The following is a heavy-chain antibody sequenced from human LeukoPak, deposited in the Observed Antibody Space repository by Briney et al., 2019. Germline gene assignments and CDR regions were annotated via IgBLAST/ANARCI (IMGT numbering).Heavy chain of an antibody. D-gene: IGHD3-9*01. Sequence: PGGSLRLSCAASGFTFSSYAMSWVRQAPGKGLEWVSAISGNGGSTYYADSVKGRFTISRDNSKNTLYLQMNSLRAEDTAVYYCAKDSPYYDILTGYYPYPDAFDIWGQGTMVTVSS. CDR1: GFTFSSYA. V-gene: IGHV3-23*01. CDR2: ISGNGGST. CDR3: AKDSPYYDILTGYYPYPDAFDI. J-gene: IGHJ3*02.